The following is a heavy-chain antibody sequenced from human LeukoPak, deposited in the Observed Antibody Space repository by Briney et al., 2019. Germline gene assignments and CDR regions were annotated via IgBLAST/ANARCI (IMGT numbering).Heavy chain of an antibody. CDR1: GYSFTSYW. CDR2: IYPGDSDT. D-gene: IGHD2-2*01. J-gene: IGHJ6*04. V-gene: IGHV5-51*01. CDR3: ARLPPAATPHYYYYGMDV. Sequence: GESLKISCKGSGYSFTSYWIGWVRQMPGKGLEWMGIIYPGDSDTRYSPSFQGQVTISADKSISTAYLQWSSLKASDTAMYYCARLPPAATPHYYYYGMDVWGKGTTVTVSS.